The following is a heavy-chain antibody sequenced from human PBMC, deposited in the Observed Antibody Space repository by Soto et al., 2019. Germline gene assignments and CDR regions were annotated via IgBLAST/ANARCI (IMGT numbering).Heavy chain of an antibody. J-gene: IGHJ4*02. Sequence: GGSLRLSCAASGFSFSDYWMTWVRQAPGKGLEWVANIKQDGSEKFYEASVKGRFTISRDNAKNSLYLQLNGLRPDDTAVYYCAKDGGSDSYYFDFWRQGTLVTVSS. V-gene: IGHV3-7*03. D-gene: IGHD2-21*02. CDR3: AKDGGSDSYYFDF. CDR2: IKQDGSEK. CDR1: GFSFSDYW.